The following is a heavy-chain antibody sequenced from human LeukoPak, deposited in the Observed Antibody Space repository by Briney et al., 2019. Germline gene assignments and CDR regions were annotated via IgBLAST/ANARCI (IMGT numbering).Heavy chain of an antibody. V-gene: IGHV3-21*01. CDR3: ARGSEWELLSCDY. J-gene: IGHJ4*02. CDR2: ISSSSSYI. Sequence: GGSLRLSCAASGFTFSRYSMNWVRQAPGKGLEWVSSISSSSSYIHYADSVKGRFTISRDNAKNSLYLQMNSLRAEDTAVYYCARGSEWELLSCDYWGQGTLVTVSS. D-gene: IGHD1-26*01. CDR1: GFTFSRYS.